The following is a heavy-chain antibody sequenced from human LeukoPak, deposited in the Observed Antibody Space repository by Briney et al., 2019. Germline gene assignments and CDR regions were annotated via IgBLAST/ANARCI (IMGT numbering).Heavy chain of an antibody. Sequence: PGGSLRLSCAVSGFTFSNAWMAWVRQAPGKGLEWVSGISWNSGSIGYADSVKGRFTISRDNAKNSLYLQMNSLRAEDTALYYCAKDERGYSYGGEFDYWGQGTLVTVSS. V-gene: IGHV3-9*01. J-gene: IGHJ4*02. CDR2: ISWNSGSI. CDR3: AKDERGYSYGGEFDY. CDR1: GFTFSNAW. D-gene: IGHD5-18*01.